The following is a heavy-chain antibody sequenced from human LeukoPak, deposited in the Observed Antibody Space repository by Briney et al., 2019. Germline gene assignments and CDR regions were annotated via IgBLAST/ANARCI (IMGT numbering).Heavy chain of an antibody. D-gene: IGHD3-3*01. V-gene: IGHV4-59*01. CDR3: ARNPGYSDYWSGPNWFDP. J-gene: IGHJ5*02. CDR2: IYYSGST. Sequence: SETLSLTRNVSGDSISSSYWSWIRQPPGKGLEWIGYIYYSGSTNYNPSLKSRVTISVDTPKNQFSLKLSSVTAADTAVYYCARNPGYSDYWSGPNWFDPWGQGTLVTVSS. CDR1: GDSISSSY.